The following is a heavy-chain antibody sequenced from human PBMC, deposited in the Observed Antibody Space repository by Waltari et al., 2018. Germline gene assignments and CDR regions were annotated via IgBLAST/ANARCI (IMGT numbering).Heavy chain of an antibody. CDR2: FDPEDGER. D-gene: IGHD2-8*01. CDR1: GYTLTDLS. J-gene: IGHJ4*02. V-gene: IGHV1-24*01. Sequence: QVQLVQSGAEMKKPGASVKVSCKVSGYTLTDLSMHWVRQAPGKGVEWMGGFDPEDGERSDAEKFQGRVTMTEDTSKETAYMELSSMRAKDTAVYYCAISCTNGVCFIHWGQGTLVTVAT. CDR3: AISCTNGVCFIH.